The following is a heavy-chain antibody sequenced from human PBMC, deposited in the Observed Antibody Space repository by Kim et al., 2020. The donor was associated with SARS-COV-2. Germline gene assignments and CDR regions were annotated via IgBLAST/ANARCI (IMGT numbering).Heavy chain of an antibody. CDR3: ASSSIVVVITTEFDS. V-gene: IGHV1-69*01. Sequence: KFQGRVTITADESTSTAYMELGSLSSEDTAVYYCASSSIVVVITTEFDSWGQGTLVTVSS. J-gene: IGHJ4*02. D-gene: IGHD3-22*01.